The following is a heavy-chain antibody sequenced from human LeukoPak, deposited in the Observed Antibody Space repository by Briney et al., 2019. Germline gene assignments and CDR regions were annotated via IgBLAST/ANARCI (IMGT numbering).Heavy chain of an antibody. Sequence: GGSLRLSCAASGFTFSSYAMSWVRQAPGKGLECVANINGESEKRYVDSVKGRFTISRDNAKNSLYLQMNSLRVEDTAIYYCARDYLDSSGAHYDYWGQGTLVTVSS. J-gene: IGHJ4*02. CDR1: GFTFSSYA. D-gene: IGHD3-22*01. CDR2: INGESEK. V-gene: IGHV3-7*01. CDR3: ARDYLDSSGAHYDY.